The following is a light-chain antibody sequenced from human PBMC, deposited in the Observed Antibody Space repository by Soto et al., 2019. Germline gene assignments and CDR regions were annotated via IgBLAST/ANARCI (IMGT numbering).Light chain of an antibody. V-gene: IGKV3-20*01. CDR1: QSVSSNY. J-gene: IGKJ1*01. CDR3: QQYGSSPQT. CDR2: AAS. Sequence: ETVMTQSPGTLSVSLGERATLSCRASQSVSSNYLAWFQQKPGQAPRLLIYAASSRATGIPDRFSGSGSGTDFTLTISRLEPEDFAVYYCQQYGSSPQTFGQGTKVDIK.